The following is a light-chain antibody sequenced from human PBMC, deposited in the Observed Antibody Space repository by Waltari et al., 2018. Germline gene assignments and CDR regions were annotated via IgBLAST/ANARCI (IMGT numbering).Light chain of an antibody. CDR1: ALPTQY. Sequence: SYELTQPPSVSVSPGQTARLTCSGDALPTQYAYWYQQKPGQAPVLVIYKDSERPSGIPERFSGSSSGTTVTLTISGVQAEDEADYYCQSADSSDTYVVFGGGTKLTVL. J-gene: IGLJ2*01. CDR3: QSADSSDTYVV. CDR2: KDS. V-gene: IGLV3-25*03.